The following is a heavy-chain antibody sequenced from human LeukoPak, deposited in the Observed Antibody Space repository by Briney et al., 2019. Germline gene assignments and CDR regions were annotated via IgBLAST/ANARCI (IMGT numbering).Heavy chain of an antibody. V-gene: IGHV1-2*06. J-gene: IGHJ3*02. CDR1: GYTLNTFSGYY. Sequence: ASVKVSCKASGYTLNTFSGYYMHWVRQAPGQGLEWVGRINPNSGAANSAQKFQDRVGMTRDTSISTVYMELSSLRSDDTAVYYCARDQGNDAFDIWGQGTMVTVS. CDR3: ARDQGNDAFDI. CDR2: INPNSGAA.